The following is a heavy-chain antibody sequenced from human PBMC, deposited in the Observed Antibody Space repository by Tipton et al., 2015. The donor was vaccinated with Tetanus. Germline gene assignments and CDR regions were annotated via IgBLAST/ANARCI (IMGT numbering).Heavy chain of an antibody. Sequence: TLSLTCAVSGGSISSSNWWSWVRQPPGKGLEWIGEIYHSGSTNYNPSLKSRVTISVDKYKTQFSLKLSSVTAADTAVYYCATRGGSYSRSDYWGQGTLVTVSS. D-gene: IGHD1-26*01. CDR2: IYHSGST. J-gene: IGHJ4*02. V-gene: IGHV4-4*02. CDR1: GGSISSSNW. CDR3: ATRGGSYSRSDY.